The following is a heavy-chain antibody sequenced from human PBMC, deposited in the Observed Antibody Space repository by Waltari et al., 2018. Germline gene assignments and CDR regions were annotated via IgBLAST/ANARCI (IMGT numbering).Heavy chain of an antibody. CDR3: ARGAPGAFDI. D-gene: IGHD7-27*01. V-gene: IGHV3-7*01. Sequence: EVQLVESGGGLVQPGGYLRLSCEASGFTFSSYWMSWVRQAPGKGLEWVAHRKQEGSATSSVDCVKGRFTISRDNAKNSLYLQMNSLRAEDTAVYYCARGAPGAFDIWGQGTMVTVSS. CDR1: GFTFSSYW. CDR2: RKQEGSAT. J-gene: IGHJ3*02.